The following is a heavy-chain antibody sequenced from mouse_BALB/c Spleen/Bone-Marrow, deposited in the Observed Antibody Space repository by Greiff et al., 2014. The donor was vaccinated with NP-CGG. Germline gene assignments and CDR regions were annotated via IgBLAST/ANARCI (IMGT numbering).Heavy chain of an antibody. V-gene: IGHV1-80*01. Sequence: QVQLQQSGAELVRPGSSVKISCKASGYAFSNYWMNWVKQRPGQGLEWIGQIYPGDGDTNYNGKFKGKAKLTADKSSSTAYMQLSSLTSEDSAVYFCARRDGSTYYYAMDYWGQGTSVTVSS. CDR2: IYPGDGDT. J-gene: IGHJ4*01. CDR1: GYAFSNYW. D-gene: IGHD1-1*01. CDR3: ARRDGSTYYYAMDY.